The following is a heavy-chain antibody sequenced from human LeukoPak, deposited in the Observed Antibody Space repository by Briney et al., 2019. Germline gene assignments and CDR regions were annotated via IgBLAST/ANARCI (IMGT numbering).Heavy chain of an antibody. D-gene: IGHD2-2*03. CDR2: INHSGST. Sequence: SETLSLTCAVYGGSFSGYYWSWIRQPPGKGLEWIGEINHSGSTNYNPSLKSRVTISVDTSKNQFSLKLSSVTAADTAVYYCARAGYCSSTSCLLRWFDPWGQGTLVTVSS. J-gene: IGHJ5*02. CDR1: GGSFSGYY. V-gene: IGHV4-34*01. CDR3: ARAGYCSSTSCLLRWFDP.